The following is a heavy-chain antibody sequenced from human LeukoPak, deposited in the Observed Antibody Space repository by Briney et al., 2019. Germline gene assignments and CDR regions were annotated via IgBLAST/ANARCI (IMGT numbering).Heavy chain of an antibody. CDR3: ASSQAAAGTYYGMDV. Sequence: GGSLRLSCAASGFTFSSYSMNWVRQAPGKGLEWVSSISSSSSYIYYADSVKGRFTISRDNAKNSLYLQMNSPRAEDTAVYYCASSQAAAGTYYGMDVWGQGTTVTVSS. D-gene: IGHD6-13*01. CDR2: ISSSSSYI. CDR1: GFTFSSYS. V-gene: IGHV3-21*01. J-gene: IGHJ6*02.